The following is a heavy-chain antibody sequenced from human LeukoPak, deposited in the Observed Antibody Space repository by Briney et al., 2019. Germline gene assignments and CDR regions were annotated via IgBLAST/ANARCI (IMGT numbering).Heavy chain of an antibody. V-gene: IGHV1-58*01. CDR1: GFTLINSA. CDR2: IIVGSGQT. Sequence: GASVKVSCRASGFTLINSAVQWVRQARGQRLECVGWIIVGSGQTRYAQKFQERVTITRDMSTSTAFLELSSLRSEDSAVYYCAAGDTLVRGVIIPFAPWGQGTLVTVSS. J-gene: IGHJ5*02. D-gene: IGHD3-10*01. CDR3: AAGDTLVRGVIIPFAP.